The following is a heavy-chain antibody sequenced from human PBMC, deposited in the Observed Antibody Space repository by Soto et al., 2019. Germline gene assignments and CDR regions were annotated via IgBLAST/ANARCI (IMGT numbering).Heavy chain of an antibody. Sequence: PGGSLRLSCVASGFSFSSYAMTWVRQAPGKGLEWVSVISGTDGSTYYAHSVKGRFTISRDNSKNTLYLQMNSLRAEDTAVYYCAKYRDSDAWLEDFWGQGSLVTVSS. CDR3: AKYRDSDAWLEDF. J-gene: IGHJ4*02. D-gene: IGHD1-26*01. CDR2: ISGTDGST. V-gene: IGHV3-23*01. CDR1: GFSFSSYA.